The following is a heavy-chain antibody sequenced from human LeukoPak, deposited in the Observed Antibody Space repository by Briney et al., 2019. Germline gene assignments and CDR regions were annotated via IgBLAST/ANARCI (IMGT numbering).Heavy chain of an antibody. V-gene: IGHV3-7*01. Sequence: GGSLRLSCAASGFTFSSYWMSWVHQAPGKGLEWVANIKQDGSEKYYVDSVKGRFTISRDNAKNSLYLQMNSLRAEDTAVYYCARDTHYDFWSGYLGTYDYWGQGTLVTVSS. CDR3: ARDTHYDFWSGYLGTYDY. CDR2: IKQDGSEK. CDR1: GFTFSSYW. D-gene: IGHD3-3*01. J-gene: IGHJ4*02.